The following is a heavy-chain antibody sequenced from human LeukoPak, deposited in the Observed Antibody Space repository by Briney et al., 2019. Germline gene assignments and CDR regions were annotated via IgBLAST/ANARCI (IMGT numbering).Heavy chain of an antibody. J-gene: IGHJ4*02. Sequence: TGGSLRLSCAASGFTFSDYYMSWIRQAPGKGLEWVSYISSSGSTIYYADPVKGRFTISRDNAKNSLYLQMNSLRAEDTAVYYCARDRILRGSGSFTGDYWGQGTLVTVSS. CDR2: ISSSGSTI. CDR1: GFTFSDYY. V-gene: IGHV3-11*04. D-gene: IGHD3-10*01. CDR3: ARDRILRGSGSFTGDY.